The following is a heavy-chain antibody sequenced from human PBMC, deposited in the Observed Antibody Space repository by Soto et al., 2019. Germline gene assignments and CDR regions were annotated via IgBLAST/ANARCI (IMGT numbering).Heavy chain of an antibody. Sequence: QVQLVESGGGVVQPGRSLRLSCAASGFTFSSYGMHWVRQAPGKGLEWVTVIWFDGSNKYYADSVKGRFTISRDNSKNTLYLQMNSLRAEDTAVYYCGRASDRTTVTSGGMDVWGQGTTVTVSS. CDR2: IWFDGSNK. CDR3: GRASDRTTVTSGGMDV. CDR1: GFTFSSYG. V-gene: IGHV3-33*01. J-gene: IGHJ6*02. D-gene: IGHD4-17*01.